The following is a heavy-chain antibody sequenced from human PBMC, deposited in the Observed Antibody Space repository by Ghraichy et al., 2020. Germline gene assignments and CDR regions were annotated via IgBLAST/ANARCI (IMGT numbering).Heavy chain of an antibody. Sequence: GGSLRLSCAASGFTFSDYYMSWIRQAPGKGLEWVSYISSSSSYTNYADSVKGRFTISRDNAKNSLYLQMNSLRAEDTAVYYCARRSWYLPDYYYYYYMDVWGKGTTVTVSS. D-gene: IGHD6-13*01. CDR1: GFTFSDYY. V-gene: IGHV3-11*03. CDR3: ARRSWYLPDYYYYYYMDV. CDR2: ISSSSSYT. J-gene: IGHJ6*03.